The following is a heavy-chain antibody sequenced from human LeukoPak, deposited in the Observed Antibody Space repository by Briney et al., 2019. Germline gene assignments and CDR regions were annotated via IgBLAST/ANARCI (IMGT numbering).Heavy chain of an antibody. CDR1: GFTFSSYG. V-gene: IGHV3-30*18. J-gene: IGHJ4*02. D-gene: IGHD6-13*01. CDR2: ISYDGSSK. CDR3: AKEEQQLPFDY. Sequence: PGGSLRLSCAASGFTFSSYGMHWVRQAPGKGLEWVAVISYDGSSKYYADSVKGRFTISRDNSKNTLYLQMNSLRAEDTAVYYCAKEEQQLPFDYWGQGTLVTVSS.